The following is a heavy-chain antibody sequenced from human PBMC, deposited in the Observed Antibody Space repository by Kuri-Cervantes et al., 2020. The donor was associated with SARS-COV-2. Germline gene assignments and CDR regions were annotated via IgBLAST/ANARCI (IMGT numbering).Heavy chain of an antibody. CDR3: ARDEGYCSSTSCYTYYYGMDV. V-gene: IGHV3-30*03. D-gene: IGHD2-2*02. J-gene: IGHJ6*01. CDR2: ISYDGSNK. CDR1: GFTFSSYG. Sequence: LSLTCAASGFTFSSYGMHWVRQAPGKGLEWVAAISYDGSNKYYADSVKGRFTISRDNSKNTLYLQMNSLRAEDTAVYYCARDEGYCSSTSCYTYYYGMDVWGQGNTVNGAS.